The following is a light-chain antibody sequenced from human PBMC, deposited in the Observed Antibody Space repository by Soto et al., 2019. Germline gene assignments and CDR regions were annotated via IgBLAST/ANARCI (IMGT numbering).Light chain of an antibody. V-gene: IGKV3-20*01. Sequence: EVVLSQSPDTLSLSPGERATLSCRASQSVSSNYLAWYQQKPGQAPRLLIYGAFKRATGIPDRFSGSGSGTDFTLTISRMEPEDFAVYCCQQYGGSRWTFGQGTKVDI. J-gene: IGKJ1*01. CDR3: QQYGGSRWT. CDR1: QSVSSNY. CDR2: GAF.